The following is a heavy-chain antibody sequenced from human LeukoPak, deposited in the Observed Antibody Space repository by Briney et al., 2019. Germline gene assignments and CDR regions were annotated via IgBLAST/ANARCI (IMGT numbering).Heavy chain of an antibody. CDR3: AKRGEGSGWYYFDY. CDR1: GFTFSSYG. Sequence: GRSLRLSCAASGFTFSSYGMHWVRQAPGKGLEWVAVISYDGSNKYYADSVKGRFTISRDNSKNTLYLQMNSLRAEDTAVYYCAKRGEGSGWYYFDYWGQGTLVTVSS. CDR2: ISYDGSNK. V-gene: IGHV3-30*18. D-gene: IGHD6-19*01. J-gene: IGHJ4*02.